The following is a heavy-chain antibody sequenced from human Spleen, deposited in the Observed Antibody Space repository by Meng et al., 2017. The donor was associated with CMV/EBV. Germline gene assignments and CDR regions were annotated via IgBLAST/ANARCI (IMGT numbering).Heavy chain of an antibody. Sequence: VSGKASDYTFSNYGINWVRQAPGQGLEWMGWIAVYNENTRYAQRFQGRVTMTTDTSTSTAYMELRSLRSDDTAVYYCARGLPLIDYWGQGTLVTVSS. CDR3: ARGLPLIDY. V-gene: IGHV1-18*01. CDR1: DYTFSNYG. CDR2: IAVYNENT. J-gene: IGHJ4*02. D-gene: IGHD5-18*01.